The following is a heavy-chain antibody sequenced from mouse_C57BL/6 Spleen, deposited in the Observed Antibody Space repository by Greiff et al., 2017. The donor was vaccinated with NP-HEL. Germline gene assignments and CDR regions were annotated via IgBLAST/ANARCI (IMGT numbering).Heavy chain of an antibody. CDR3: ARFGGYYPYYFDY. CDR2: INPNNGGT. CDR1: GYTFTDYN. Sequence: VQLQQSGPELVKPGASVKIPCKASGYTFTDYNMDWVKQSHGKSLEWIGDINPNNGGTIYNQKFKGKATLTVDKSSSTAYMELRSLTSEDTAVYYCARFGGYYPYYFDYWGQGTTLTVSS. J-gene: IGHJ2*01. D-gene: IGHD2-3*01. V-gene: IGHV1-18*01.